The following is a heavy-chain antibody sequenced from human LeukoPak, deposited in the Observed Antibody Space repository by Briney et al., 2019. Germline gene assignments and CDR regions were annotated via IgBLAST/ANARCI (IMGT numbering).Heavy chain of an antibody. V-gene: IGHV3-23*01. D-gene: IGHD2-2*02. CDR2: ISGSGGST. J-gene: IGHJ6*02. Sequence: SGGSLRLSCAASGFTFSSYAMSWVRQAPGKGLEWVSAISGSGGSTYYAGSAKGRFTISRDNAKNSLYLQMNSLRAEDTAVYYCARDRRYCSSTSCYTVGAYYYYGMDVWGQGTTVTVSS. CDR1: GFTFSSYA. CDR3: ARDRRYCSSTSCYTVGAYYYYGMDV.